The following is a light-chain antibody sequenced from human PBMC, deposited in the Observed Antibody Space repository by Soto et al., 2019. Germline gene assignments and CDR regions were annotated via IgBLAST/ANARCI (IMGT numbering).Light chain of an antibody. V-gene: IGKV1-39*01. CDR3: QQSYSTPGA. CDR2: AAS. CDR1: QSISSY. J-gene: IGKJ3*01. Sequence: IHMTQSPASLSAPLGDRVPITCRASQSISSYLNWYQQKPGKAPKLLIYAASSLQSGVPSRFSGSGSGTDFTLTISSLQPEDFATYYCQQSYSTPGAFGPGTKVDI.